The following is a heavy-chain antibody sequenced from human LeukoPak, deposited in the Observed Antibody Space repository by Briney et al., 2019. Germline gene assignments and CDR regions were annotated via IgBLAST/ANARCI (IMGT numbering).Heavy chain of an antibody. J-gene: IGHJ2*01. D-gene: IGHD6-25*01. CDR2: IYYSGST. CDR1: GGSISSYY. V-gene: IGHV4-59*08. CDR3: ARLWRLDWYFDL. Sequence: PSETLSLTCTVSGGSISSYYWSWIRQPPGKGLEWIGYIYYSGSTNYNPSLKSRVTISVDTSKNQFSLKLSSVTAADTAVYYCARLWRLDWYFDLWGRGTLVTVSS.